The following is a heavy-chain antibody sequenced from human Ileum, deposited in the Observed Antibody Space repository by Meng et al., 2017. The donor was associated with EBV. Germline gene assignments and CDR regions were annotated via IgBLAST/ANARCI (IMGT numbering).Heavy chain of an antibody. CDR1: DGSINSRGYY. V-gene: IGHV4-39*01. Sequence: QLQPQESGLGLVKSSETLSFTCTVSDGSINSRGYYWGWIRQPPGKGLEWIGSIFYSGNTYYNPSLESRVTISVDTSKNQFFLKVTSVTAADTAVYYCLRLREGTMAGSWGQGILVTVSS. D-gene: IGHD3-3*01. CDR2: IFYSGNT. J-gene: IGHJ5*02. CDR3: LRLREGTMAGS.